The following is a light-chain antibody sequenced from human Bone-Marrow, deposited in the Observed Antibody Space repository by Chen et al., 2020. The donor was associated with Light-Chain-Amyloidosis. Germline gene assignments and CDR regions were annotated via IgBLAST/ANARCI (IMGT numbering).Light chain of an antibody. CDR3: SSSATSNTWV. V-gene: IGLV2-14*03. CDR1: SSDV. J-gene: IGLJ3*02. CDR2: DVI. Sequence: QSALTQPASVSGSPGQSITVSCTGASSDVSWYKQHPGKAPKLVIYDVINRPSGVSSRFSGSKSGNTASLTISGLQAEDEADYFCSSSATSNTWVFGGGTKLTVL.